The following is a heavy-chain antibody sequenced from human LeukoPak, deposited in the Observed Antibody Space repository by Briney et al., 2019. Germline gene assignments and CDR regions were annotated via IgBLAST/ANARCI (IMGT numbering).Heavy chain of an antibody. Sequence: PGGSLRLSCAASGFIVSNDYMSWVRQAPGKGLEWVSVIYRGGSTYYADSVKGRFTISRDNSKNTLYLQMNSLRAEDTAVYYCARHVVPAAMCYYYYMDVWGKGTTVTVSS. CDR2: IYRGGST. V-gene: IGHV3-53*01. CDR3: ARHVVPAAMCYYYYMDV. CDR1: GFIVSNDY. D-gene: IGHD2-2*01. J-gene: IGHJ6*03.